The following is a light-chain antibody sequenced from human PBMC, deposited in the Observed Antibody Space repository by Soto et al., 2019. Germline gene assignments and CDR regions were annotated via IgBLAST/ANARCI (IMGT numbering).Light chain of an antibody. J-gene: IGKJ1*01. CDR3: QQTYRTPHT. CDR2: AAS. CDR1: QSIMRF. Sequence: DIQMTQSPSSLSAAVGDRVTITCRASQSIMRFLNWYQHKPGKAPKLLMYAASSLQSGVLSRFSGSGSETDFTLIISSFQPEDFGTYYCQQTYRTPHTFGQGTKVEIK. V-gene: IGKV1-39*01.